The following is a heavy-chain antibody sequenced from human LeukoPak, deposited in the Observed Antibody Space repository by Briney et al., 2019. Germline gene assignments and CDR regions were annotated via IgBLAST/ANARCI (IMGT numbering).Heavy chain of an antibody. J-gene: IGHJ4*02. D-gene: IGHD3-22*01. CDR3: ARGHYDSSGYYYAGDDY. CDR2: ISSSSSYI. V-gene: IGHV3-21*01. CDR1: GFTFSSYS. Sequence: GGSLRLSCAASGFTFSSYSMNWVRQAPGKGLEWVSSISSSSSYIYYADSVKGRFTISRDNAKSSLYLQMNSLRAEDTAVYYCARGHYDSSGYYYAGDDYWGQGTLVTVSS.